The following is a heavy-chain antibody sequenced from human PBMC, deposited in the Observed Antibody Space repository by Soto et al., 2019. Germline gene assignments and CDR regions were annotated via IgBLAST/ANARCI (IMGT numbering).Heavy chain of an antibody. V-gene: IGHV1-69*01. CDR2: FVPLFGST. D-gene: IGHD2-15*01. CDR1: GGTFSGYA. Sequence: QVQLVQSGAEVKKPGSSVKVSCQASGGTFSGYALTWVRQAPGQGLEWMGEFVPLFGSTNYAQKFAGRITLIADESTSTGYMELSTLTSEDTAVYYCATHSLGTSSPPYFDNWGQGTLVTVSS. J-gene: IGHJ4*02. CDR3: ATHSLGTSSPPYFDN.